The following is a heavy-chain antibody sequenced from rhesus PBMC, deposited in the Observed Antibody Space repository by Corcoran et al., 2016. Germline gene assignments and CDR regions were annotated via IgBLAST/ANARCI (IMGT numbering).Heavy chain of an antibody. CDR2: INSGGGST. V-gene: IGHV3S25*01. J-gene: IGHJ4*01. CDR3: AKAITVGNFDY. CDR1: GFTLSSSW. D-gene: IGHD5-24*01. Sequence: EVQLVESGGGLAKPGGSLRHSWAAVGFTLSSSWLNWVRRAPGKGLEWVSAINSGGGSTYYADSVKGRFTISRDNSKNTLSLQMNSLRAEDTAVYYCAKAITVGNFDYWGQGVLVTVSS.